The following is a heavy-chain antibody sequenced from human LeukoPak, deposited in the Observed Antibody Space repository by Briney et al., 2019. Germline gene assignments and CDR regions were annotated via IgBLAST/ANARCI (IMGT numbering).Heavy chain of an antibody. CDR1: GFTVSSYG. Sequence: GGSLRLSCAASGFTVSSYGMHWVRQAPRQGLEWVAVISYDGSNNYYVDSMKSRFTITRDNPKNTLYLQMNNLRAEDTAVYYCAKGYYGMDVWGQGTTVTVSS. V-gene: IGHV3-30*18. J-gene: IGHJ6*02. CDR3: AKGYYGMDV. CDR2: ISYDGSNN.